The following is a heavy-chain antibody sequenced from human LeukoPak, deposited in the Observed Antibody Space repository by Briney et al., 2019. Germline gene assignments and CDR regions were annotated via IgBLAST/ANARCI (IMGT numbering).Heavy chain of an antibody. CDR3: ARDPTSFHSSGYYLFDY. CDR1: GFIFGSYT. V-gene: IGHV3-30*04. D-gene: IGHD6-19*01. CDR2: ISFDGRNK. Sequence: PGRSLRLSCAASGFIFGSYTMHWVRQAPGKGLEWVAAISFDGRNKYYTDSVKGRFTISRDNSKNTLSLQMNSLRAEDTAVYYCARDPTSFHSSGYYLFDYWGQGILVTVSS. J-gene: IGHJ4*02.